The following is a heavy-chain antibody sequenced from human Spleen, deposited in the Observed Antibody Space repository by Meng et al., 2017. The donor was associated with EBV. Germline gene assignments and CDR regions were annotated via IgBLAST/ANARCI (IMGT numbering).Heavy chain of an antibody. V-gene: IGHV3-74*01. J-gene: IGHJ4*02. CDR1: VFTFSRYW. Sequence: EVELVESWGALVRPGGSLRLVCAGFVFTFSRYWMHWVRQIPGKGLVWVSRINENGAITTYADSVKGRFTISRDNAKNTLFLQMSSLRADDTAVYYCSRDLAGSDDSWGQGTLVTVSS. CDR3: SRDLAGSDDS. CDR2: INENGAIT.